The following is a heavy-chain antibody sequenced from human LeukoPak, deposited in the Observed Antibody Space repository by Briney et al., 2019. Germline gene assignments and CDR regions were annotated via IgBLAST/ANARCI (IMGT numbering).Heavy chain of an antibody. CDR1: GFTFSTYW. Sequence: GGSLRLSCAASGFTFSTYWMHWVRLPPGKGLAWVSRIHPDGSVTTYGDSVKGRFTISRDNAKNSLFLQMNSLRAEDTAVYYCARTYYYDSSGYSAYFDLWGRGTLVTVSS. CDR3: ARTYYYDSSGYSAYFDL. V-gene: IGHV3-74*01. J-gene: IGHJ2*01. CDR2: IHPDGSVT. D-gene: IGHD3-22*01.